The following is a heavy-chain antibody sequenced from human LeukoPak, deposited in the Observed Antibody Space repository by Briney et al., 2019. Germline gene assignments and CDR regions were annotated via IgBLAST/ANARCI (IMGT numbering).Heavy chain of an antibody. Sequence: SETLSLTCTVSGGSISSYYWSWIRQPPGKGLEWIGYIYYSGSTNYNPSLKSRVTISVDTSKNQLSLKLSSVTAADTAVYYCARGLYSSSWFTHDDAFDIWGQGTMVTVSS. J-gene: IGHJ3*02. V-gene: IGHV4-59*01. CDR1: GGSISSYY. CDR3: ARGLYSSSWFTHDDAFDI. D-gene: IGHD6-13*01. CDR2: IYYSGST.